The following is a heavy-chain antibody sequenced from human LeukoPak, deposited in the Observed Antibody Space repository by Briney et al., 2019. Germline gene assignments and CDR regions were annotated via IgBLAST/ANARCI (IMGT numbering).Heavy chain of an antibody. V-gene: IGHV3-23*01. CDR3: ARAPGEYNFGSFDY. D-gene: IGHD5-18*01. CDR2: ISGSGGST. J-gene: IGHJ4*02. CDR1: GFTFSSCW. Sequence: GGSLRLSCAASGFTFSSCWMSWVRQAPGKGLEWVSTISGSGGSTYYADSVKGRFTISRDNSQNTLYLQMNSLRAEDTAIYFCARAPGEYNFGSFDYWGQGALVTVSS.